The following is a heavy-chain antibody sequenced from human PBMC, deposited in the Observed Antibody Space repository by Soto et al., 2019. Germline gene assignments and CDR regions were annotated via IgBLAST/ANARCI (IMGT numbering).Heavy chain of an antibody. V-gene: IGHV1-58*01. CDR2: IVVGSGNT. CDR3: AASWIVVVPAARHGGGGDWLDP. Sequence: QMQLVQSGPEVKKPGTSVKVSCKASGFTFTSSAVQWVRQARGQRLEWIGWIVVGSGNTNYAQKCQERVNIPRDRSKSNAYMVLRSPRSDHRAVYYYAASWIVVVPAARHGGGGDWLDPRGQGTLVTVSS. D-gene: IGHD2-2*01. CDR1: GFTFTSSA. J-gene: IGHJ5*02.